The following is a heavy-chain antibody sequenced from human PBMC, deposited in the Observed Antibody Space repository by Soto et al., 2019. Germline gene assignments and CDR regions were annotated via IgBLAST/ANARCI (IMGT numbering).Heavy chain of an antibody. J-gene: IGHJ6*03. CDR3: ARDRDIVVVPAATPNYYYMDV. D-gene: IGHD2-2*01. V-gene: IGHV1-69*08. CDR2: IIPILGIA. Sequence: QVQLVQSGAEVKKPGSSVKVSCKASGGTFSSYTISWVRQAPGQGLEWMGRIIPILGIANYAQKFQGRVTITADKSTSTAYKELSSLRSEDTAVYYCARDRDIVVVPAATPNYYYMDVWGKGTTVTVSS. CDR1: GGTFSSYT.